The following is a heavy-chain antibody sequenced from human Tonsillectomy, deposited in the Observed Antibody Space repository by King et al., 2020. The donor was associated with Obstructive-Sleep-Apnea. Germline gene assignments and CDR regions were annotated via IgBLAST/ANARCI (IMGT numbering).Heavy chain of an antibody. CDR3: VKDMQVVKLGENSYYYGMDV. CDR1: GFSFDDYA. Sequence: VQLVESGGGLVQPGGSLRLSCAASGFSFDDYAMHWVRQVPGKGLEWVSGISWNSGGIGYADSVKGRFTISRDNAKNSLYLHMNSLRVEDTALYYCVKDMQVVKLGENSYYYGMDVWGQGTTVTVSS. D-gene: IGHD3-10*01. V-gene: IGHV3-9*01. J-gene: IGHJ6*02. CDR2: ISWNSGGI.